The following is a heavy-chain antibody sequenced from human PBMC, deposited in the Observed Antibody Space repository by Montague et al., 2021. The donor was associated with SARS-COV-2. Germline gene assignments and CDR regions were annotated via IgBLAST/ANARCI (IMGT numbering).Heavy chain of an antibody. CDR1: GDSVSSNSAT. V-gene: IGHV6-1*01. CDR3: TSGREGNYNVMDV. D-gene: IGHD1-1*01. J-gene: IGHJ6*02. Sequence: CVISGDSVSSNSATWNWVRQFPSRGLEWLGRTYYRSKWYNDYAVSVRGRVTINPDTSKNQFSLQLNSVTPEDTAIYYCTSGREGNYNVMDVWGQGTTVTVSS. CDR2: TYYRSKWYN.